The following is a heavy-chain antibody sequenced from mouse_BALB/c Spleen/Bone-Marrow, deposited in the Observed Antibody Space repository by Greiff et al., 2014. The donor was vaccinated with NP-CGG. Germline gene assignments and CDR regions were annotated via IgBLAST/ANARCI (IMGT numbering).Heavy chain of an antibody. CDR2: ISYSGGT. J-gene: IGHJ1*01. V-gene: IGHV3-2*02. D-gene: IGHD2-14*01. CDR1: GYSITSDYA. Sequence: EVQLVESGPGLVKPSQSLSLTCTVTGYSITSDYAWNWIRQFPGNKLEWMGYISYSGGTNYNPSLKSRISITRDTSKNLFFLHLNSVATEDTATYYCARVYYYRYWYFDVWGAGTTVTVSS. CDR3: ARVYYYRYWYFDV.